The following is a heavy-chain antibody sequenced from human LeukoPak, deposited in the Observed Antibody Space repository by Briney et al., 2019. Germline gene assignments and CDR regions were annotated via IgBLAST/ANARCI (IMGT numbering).Heavy chain of an antibody. V-gene: IGHV1-18*01. CDR1: GYTFTSYG. D-gene: IGHD6-19*01. Sequence: ASVKVSCKASGYTFTSYGISWVRQAPGQGLEWMGWISAYNGNTNYAQKLQGRVTMTTDTSTSTAYMELRSLRSDDTAMYYCVRDEWLVPGEKFDYWGQGTLVIVSS. CDR2: ISAYNGNT. CDR3: VRDEWLVPGEKFDY. J-gene: IGHJ4*02.